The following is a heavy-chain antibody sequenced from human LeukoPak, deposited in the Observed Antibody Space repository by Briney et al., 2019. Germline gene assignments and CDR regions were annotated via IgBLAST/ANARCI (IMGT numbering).Heavy chain of an antibody. CDR3: VRGGSCSGAICTTWFDP. V-gene: IGHV3-74*01. Sequence: GGSLRLSCAASGFTFSNYWLHWVRHAPGKGLVWVSQIYGDGSSTDYADSVKGRFTISRDNAKNTLYLQMNSLRVEDTAVYYCVRGGSCSGAICTTWFDPWGQGTLVTVSS. D-gene: IGHD2-15*01. CDR2: IYGDGSST. CDR1: GFTFSNYW. J-gene: IGHJ5*02.